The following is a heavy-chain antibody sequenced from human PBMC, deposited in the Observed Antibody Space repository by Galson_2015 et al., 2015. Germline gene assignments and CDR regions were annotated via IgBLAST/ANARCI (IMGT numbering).Heavy chain of an antibody. V-gene: IGHV4-39*01. J-gene: IGHJ4*02. CDR1: GGSISSSSYY. CDR3: ARHGSGSYAHDY. D-gene: IGHD1-26*01. CDR2: IYYSGST. Sequence: LTCTVSGGSISSSSYYWGWIRQPPGKGLEWIGSIYYSGSTYYNPSLKSRVTISVDTSKNQFSLKLSSVTAADTAVYYCARHGSGSYAHDYWGQGTLVTVSS.